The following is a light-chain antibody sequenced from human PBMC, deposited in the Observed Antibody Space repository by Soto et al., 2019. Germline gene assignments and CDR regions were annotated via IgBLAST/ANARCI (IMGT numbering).Light chain of an antibody. V-gene: IGKV1-27*01. CDR1: QGISHF. CDR3: QKYNTVART. CDR2: AAS. Sequence: DIQMTQSPSSLSASVGDRVTITCRASQGISHFLAWYQQKPGKVPTLLIYAASILRSGVPPRFSGSGSGTDFTLTISNLQPEDVATYYGQKYNTVARTFGQGTKVEI. J-gene: IGKJ1*01.